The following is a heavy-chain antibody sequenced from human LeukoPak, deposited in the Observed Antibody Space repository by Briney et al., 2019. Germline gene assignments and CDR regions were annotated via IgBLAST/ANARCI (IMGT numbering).Heavy chain of an antibody. CDR3: ARQGRGENSGYYY. CDR2: INSDGSSI. CDR1: GFTFSSYW. J-gene: IGHJ4*02. D-gene: IGHD3-22*01. Sequence: GGSLRLSCAASGFTFSSYWMHWVRQAPGKGLVWVSRINSDGSSISYADSVKGRFTISRDNAKITLYLQMNSLRAEDTAVYYCARQGRGENSGYYYWGKGTLVTVSP. V-gene: IGHV3-74*01.